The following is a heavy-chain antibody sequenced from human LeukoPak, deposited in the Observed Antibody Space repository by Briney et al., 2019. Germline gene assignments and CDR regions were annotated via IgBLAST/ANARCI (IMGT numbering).Heavy chain of an antibody. Sequence: GSSVKVSCKASGGTFSSYAISWVRQAPGQGLEWMGRIFPILGIANYAQKFQGRVTITADKSTSTAYMELSSLRSEDTAVYYCRADYYDSSGYADYWGQGTLVTVSS. V-gene: IGHV1-69*04. J-gene: IGHJ4*02. CDR2: IFPILGIA. CDR3: RADYYDSSGYADY. D-gene: IGHD3-22*01. CDR1: GGTFSSYA.